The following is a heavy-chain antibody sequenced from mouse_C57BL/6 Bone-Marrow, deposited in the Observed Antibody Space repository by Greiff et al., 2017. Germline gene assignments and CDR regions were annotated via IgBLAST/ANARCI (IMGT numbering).Heavy chain of an antibody. D-gene: IGHD1-1*01. J-gene: IGHJ2*01. Sequence: VQLQQPGAELVKPGASVKLSCKASGYTFTSYWMHWVKQRPGQGLEWIGMINPNSGSTNYNEKLKSKATLTVDKSSSTAYMQLSSLTSEDSAVYYCARITTVVREGYFDYWGQGTTLTVSS. V-gene: IGHV1-64*01. CDR1: GYTFTSYW. CDR3: ARITTVVREGYFDY. CDR2: INPNSGST.